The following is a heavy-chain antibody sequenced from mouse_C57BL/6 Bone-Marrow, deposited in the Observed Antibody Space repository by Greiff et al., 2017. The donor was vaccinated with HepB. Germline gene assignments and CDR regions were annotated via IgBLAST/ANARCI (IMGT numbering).Heavy chain of an antibody. CDR3: ARGPRWERFAY. Sequence: VQLQQSGAELMKPGASVKLSCKATGYKFTGYWKGWVKQRPGHGLEGIGEILPGSGSTNNNEKFKGKATFTADTSSNTAYMQLSSLTTEDSAIYYCARGPRWERFAYWGQGTLVTVSA. V-gene: IGHV1-9*01. J-gene: IGHJ3*01. CDR1: GYKFTGYW. CDR2: ILPGSGST. D-gene: IGHD4-1*01.